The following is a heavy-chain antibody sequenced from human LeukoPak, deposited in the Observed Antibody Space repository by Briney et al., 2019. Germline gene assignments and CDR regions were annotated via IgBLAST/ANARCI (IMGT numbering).Heavy chain of an antibody. Sequence: GGSLRLSCEASGFTFNTYSMNWVRQAPGKGLEWVSYITGNSHTIYYADSVKGRFTISRDNAKNSLHLQMNSLRAEDTAVYYCARDMGIVTGYYVDYWGQGTLVTVSS. V-gene: IGHV3-48*01. CDR3: ARDMGIVTGYYVDY. D-gene: IGHD3-9*01. J-gene: IGHJ4*02. CDR2: ITGNSHTI. CDR1: GFTFNTYS.